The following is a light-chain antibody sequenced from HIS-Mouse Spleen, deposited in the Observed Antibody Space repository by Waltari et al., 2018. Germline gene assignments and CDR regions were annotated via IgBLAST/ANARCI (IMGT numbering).Light chain of an antibody. Sequence: QSVLTQPPSASGTPGQRVTISRSGSSSNIGSNYVYWYQQLPGTAPTLLIYRNNQRPSGVPARFSGSKSGTSASLAISGLRSEDEADYYCAAWDDSLSGWVFGGGTKLTVL. CDR2: RNN. J-gene: IGLJ3*02. CDR1: SSNIGSNY. CDR3: AAWDDSLSGWV. V-gene: IGLV1-47*01.